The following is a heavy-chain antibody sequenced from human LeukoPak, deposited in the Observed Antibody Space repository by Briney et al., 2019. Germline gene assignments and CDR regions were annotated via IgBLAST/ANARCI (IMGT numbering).Heavy chain of an antibody. D-gene: IGHD5-18*01. CDR1: GGSVTIGSYY. Sequence: SETLSLTCTVSGGSVTIGSYYWSWIRQPAGKGLEWIGRIYASGSTNYNPSLKSRVTMSVDTSKNQFSLTLTSVTAADTAVYYCATAVDTAPFSYAFGIWGQGTMVTVSS. CDR3: ATAVDTAPFSYAFGI. CDR2: IYASGST. J-gene: IGHJ3*02. V-gene: IGHV4-61*02.